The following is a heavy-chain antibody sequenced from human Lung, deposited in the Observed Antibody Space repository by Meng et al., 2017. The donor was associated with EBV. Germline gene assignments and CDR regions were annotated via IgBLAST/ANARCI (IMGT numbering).Heavy chain of an antibody. CDR2: INHSGST. J-gene: IGHJ4*02. CDR1: GGSFSGYY. D-gene: IGHD6-13*01. CDR3: ARGGWSSSWGN. V-gene: IGHV4-34*02. Sequence: QGQLQQWGAGLLKPSETLSLTCGVYGGSFSGYYWSWIRQPPGKGLEWIGEINHSGSTNYNPSLKSRVTISVDTSKNQFSLKLSSVTAADTAVYYCARGGWSSSWGNWGQGTLVTVSS.